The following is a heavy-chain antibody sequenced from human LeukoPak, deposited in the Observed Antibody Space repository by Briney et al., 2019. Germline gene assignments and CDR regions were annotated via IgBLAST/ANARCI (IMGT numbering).Heavy chain of an antibody. J-gene: IGHJ3*02. CDR1: GFTFSSYW. V-gene: IGHV3-9*03. D-gene: IGHD6-19*01. CDR3: AKDGSSGWDDAFDI. Sequence: GGSLRLSCAASGFTFSSYWMHWVRQAPGKGLEWVSGISWNSGSIGYADSVKGRFTIPRDNTKNSLYLQMNSLRAEDMALYYCAKDGSSGWDDAFDIWGQGTMVTVSS. CDR2: ISWNSGSI.